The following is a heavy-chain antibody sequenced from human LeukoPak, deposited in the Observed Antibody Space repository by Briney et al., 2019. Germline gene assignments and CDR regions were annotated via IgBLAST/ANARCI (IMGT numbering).Heavy chain of an antibody. CDR1: GYTFINYY. V-gene: IGHV1-46*01. J-gene: IGHJ4*02. Sequence: ASVKVSCKASGYTFINYYMHWVRQAPGQGLEWVGLINPNGGNTGYAQRFQGRVTVTTDTSTSTVYMELNSLGSEDTAVYYCARERRAWGEDFWGQGTLVTVSS. CDR3: ARERRAWGEDF. CDR2: INPNGGNT. D-gene: IGHD3-16*01.